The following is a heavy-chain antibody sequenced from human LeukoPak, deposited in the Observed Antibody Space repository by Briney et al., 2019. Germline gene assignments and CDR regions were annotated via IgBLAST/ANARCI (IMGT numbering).Heavy chain of an antibody. D-gene: IGHD4-17*01. CDR1: GGSISGDDYS. CDR3: ASIDYGDYVGYFDY. V-gene: IGHV4-61*08. CDR2: IYYSGST. J-gene: IGHJ4*02. Sequence: SETLSLTCSVSGGSISGDDYSWSWIRQPPGKGLEWIGYIYYSGSTNYNPSLKSRVTISVDTSKNQFSLKLSSVTAADTAVYYCASIDYGDYVGYFDYWGQGTLVTVSS.